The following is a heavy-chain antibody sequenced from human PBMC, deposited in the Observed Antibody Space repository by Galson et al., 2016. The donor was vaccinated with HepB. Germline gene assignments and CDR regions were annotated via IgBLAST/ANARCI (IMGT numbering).Heavy chain of an antibody. CDR1: GLTFSSST. J-gene: IGHJ6*02. D-gene: IGHD3-10*01. V-gene: IGHV3-48*02. Sequence: SLRLSCAASGLTFSSSTMNWVRQSPGKGLEWVSYISSSGDTIYYADSVKGRFTISRDNAKNSLFLQMNSLRDEDTAVYYCARALFGSGSYWCMDVWGQGTTVTVSS. CDR2: ISSSGDTI. CDR3: ARALFGSGSYWCMDV.